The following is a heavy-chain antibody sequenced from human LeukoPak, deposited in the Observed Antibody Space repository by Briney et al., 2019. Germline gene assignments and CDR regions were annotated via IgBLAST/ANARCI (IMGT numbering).Heavy chain of an antibody. J-gene: IGHJ4*02. D-gene: IGHD1-1*01. Sequence: PGGSLRLSCAVSGFIFSDYGSHWVRQAPGKGLEWVAVTRFDGSIKQYADSVKGLFTISRDDSKNTLYLQMNFLKSEDTAVYYCARWGGTRQYYFDYWGQGTLVTVSS. CDR1: GFIFSDYG. CDR2: TRFDGSIK. CDR3: ARWGGTRQYYFDY. V-gene: IGHV3-33*01.